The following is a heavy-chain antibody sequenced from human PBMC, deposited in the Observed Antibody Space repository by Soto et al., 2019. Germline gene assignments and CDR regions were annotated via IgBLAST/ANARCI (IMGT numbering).Heavy chain of an antibody. CDR3: ARGVVPAATYYYYYMDV. V-gene: IGHV1-2*04. CDR1: GYTFTGYY. D-gene: IGHD2-2*01. Sequence: ASVKVSCKASGYTFTGYYMHWVRRAPGQGLEWMGWINPNSGGTNYAQKFKGWVTMTRDTSISTAYMELSRLRSDDTAVYYCARGVVPAATYYYYYMDVWGKGTTVTVSS. CDR2: INPNSGGT. J-gene: IGHJ6*03.